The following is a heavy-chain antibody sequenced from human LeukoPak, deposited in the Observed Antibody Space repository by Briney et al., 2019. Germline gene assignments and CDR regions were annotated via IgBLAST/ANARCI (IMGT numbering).Heavy chain of an antibody. CDR3: ARGGVRLDTAMVIY. Sequence: ASVKVSCKASGYTFTSYDINWVRQATGQGLEWMGWMNPNSANTGYAQKFQGRVTMTRNTSISTAYMELSSLRSEDTAVYYCARGGVRLDTAMVIYWGQGTLVTVSS. CDR1: GYTFTSYD. CDR2: MNPNSANT. V-gene: IGHV1-8*01. J-gene: IGHJ4*02. D-gene: IGHD5-18*01.